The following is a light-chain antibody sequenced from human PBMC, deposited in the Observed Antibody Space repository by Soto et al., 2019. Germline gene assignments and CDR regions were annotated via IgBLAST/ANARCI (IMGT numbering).Light chain of an antibody. J-gene: IGKJ5*01. CDR3: QQYDDSIT. V-gene: IGKV3-20*01. Sequence: EIVLTQSPDTLSLSPGESATLSCRASQSVSSSYLAWYQQKPGRAPRLLISGASNRATGIPDRFSGSGSGTDFTLTISRLEPEDFAVFYCQQYDDSITFGQGTRLEIE. CDR1: QSVSSSY. CDR2: GAS.